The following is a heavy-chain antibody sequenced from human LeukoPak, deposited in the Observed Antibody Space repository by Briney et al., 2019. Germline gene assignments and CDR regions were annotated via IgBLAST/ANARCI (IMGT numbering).Heavy chain of an antibody. CDR1: GYTFTSYA. D-gene: IGHD6-6*01. CDR2: INTNTGNP. CDR3: ARDWGSTARRIFGLDYYYYYYMDV. J-gene: IGHJ6*03. V-gene: IGHV7-4-1*02. Sequence: VASVKVSCKASGYTFTSYAMNWVRQAPGQGLEWMGWINTNTGNPTYAQGFTGRFVFSLDTSVSTAYLQISSLKAEDTAVYYCARDWGSTARRIFGLDYYYYYYMDVWGKGTTVTVSS.